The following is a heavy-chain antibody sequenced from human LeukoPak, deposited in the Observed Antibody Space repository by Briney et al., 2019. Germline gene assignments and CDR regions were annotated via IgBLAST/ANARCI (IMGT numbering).Heavy chain of an antibody. V-gene: IGHV3-53*01. J-gene: IGHJ4*02. CDR3: ARGETTMALSPFDY. CDR1: GFTFSSYA. Sequence: PGGSLRLSCAASGFTFSSYAMSWVRQAPGKGLEWVSVIYSGDITYYADSVKGRFTISRDNSKNTLYLQMSNLRAEDTAVYYCARGETTMALSPFDYWGQGTLVTVSS. D-gene: IGHD4/OR15-4a*01. CDR2: IYSGDIT.